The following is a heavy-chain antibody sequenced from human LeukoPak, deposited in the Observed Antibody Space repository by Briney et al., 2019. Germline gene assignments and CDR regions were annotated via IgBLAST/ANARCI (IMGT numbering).Heavy chain of an antibody. CDR1: GFTFSSYA. J-gene: IGHJ6*02. Sequence: PGGSLRLSCAASGFTFSSYAMHWVRQAPGKGLEYVSAISSNGGSTYYANSVKGRFTISRDNSKNTLYLQMGSLRAEDMAVYYCVREGATLRSYYYYGMDVWGQGTTVTVSS. CDR3: VREGATLRSYYYYGMDV. CDR2: ISSNGGST. D-gene: IGHD1-26*01. V-gene: IGHV3-64*01.